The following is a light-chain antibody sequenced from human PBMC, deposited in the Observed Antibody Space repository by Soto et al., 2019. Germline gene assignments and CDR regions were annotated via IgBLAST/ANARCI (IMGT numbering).Light chain of an antibody. CDR2: DVS. V-gene: IGLV2-14*03. Sequence: QSALTQPASVSGSPGQSITISCTGTSSDVNGYNYVSWYQQHPGTAPKLMIYDVSNRPSGVSNRFSGSKSGNTASLTISGLQAEDEADYYCSSYTSSSPYLIFGGGTKLTVL. J-gene: IGLJ2*01. CDR1: SSDVNGYNY. CDR3: SSYTSSSPYLI.